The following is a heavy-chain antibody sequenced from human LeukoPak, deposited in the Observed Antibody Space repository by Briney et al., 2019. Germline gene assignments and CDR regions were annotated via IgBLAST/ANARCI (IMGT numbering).Heavy chain of an antibody. CDR2: IYYSGST. CDR3: ARQEVRGVIITLDY. D-gene: IGHD3-10*01. CDR1: GGSISSSSYY. Sequence: SETLSLTCTVSGGSISSSSYYWGWIRQPPGKGLEWIGSIYYSGSTYYNPSLKSRVTISVDTSKNQFSLKLSSVTAADTAVYYGARQEVRGVIITLDYWGQGTLVTVSS. J-gene: IGHJ4*02. V-gene: IGHV4-39*01.